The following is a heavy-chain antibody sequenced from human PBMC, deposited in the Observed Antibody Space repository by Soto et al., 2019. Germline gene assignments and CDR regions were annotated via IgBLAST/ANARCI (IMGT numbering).Heavy chain of an antibody. CDR1: GYSISSGYY. V-gene: IGHV4-38-2*01. CDR3: PRGVVVITAGAFDI. J-gene: IGHJ3*02. Sequence: SETLSLTCAVSGYSISSGYYWGWIRQPPGKGLEWIGSIYHSGSTYYNPSLKSRVTISVDTSKNQFSLKLSSVTTADTAVYYCPRGVVVITAGAFDIWGQRTMVTVSS. D-gene: IGHD3-22*01. CDR2: IYHSGST.